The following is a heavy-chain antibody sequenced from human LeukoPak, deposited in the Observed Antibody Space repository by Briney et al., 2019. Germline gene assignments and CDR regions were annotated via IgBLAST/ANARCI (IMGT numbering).Heavy chain of an antibody. D-gene: IGHD3-22*01. Sequence: GGSLRLSCAASGFTFSSYAMNWIRQAPGKGLEWVSAISLSGGSTYYPDSVKGRFTISRDNSKNTLYLQMNSLRAEDTAVYYCATTRYYYDSSGYSYFDYWGQGTLVTVSS. CDR1: GFTFSSYA. V-gene: IGHV3-23*01. CDR3: ATTRYYYDSSGYSYFDY. J-gene: IGHJ4*02. CDR2: ISLSGGST.